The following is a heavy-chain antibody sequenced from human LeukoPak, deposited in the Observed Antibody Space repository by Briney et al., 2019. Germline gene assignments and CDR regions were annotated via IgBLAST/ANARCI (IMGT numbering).Heavy chain of an antibody. CDR3: TTATGSYGPFLFDY. Sequence: GGSLRPSCAASGFTFSNAWMSWVRQAPGKGLEWVGRIKSKTDGGTTDYAAPVKGRFTISRDDSKNTLYLQMNSLKTEDTAVYYCTTATGSYGPFLFDYWGQGTLVTVSS. CDR2: IKSKTDGGTT. D-gene: IGHD1-26*01. CDR1: GFTFSNAW. V-gene: IGHV3-15*01. J-gene: IGHJ4*02.